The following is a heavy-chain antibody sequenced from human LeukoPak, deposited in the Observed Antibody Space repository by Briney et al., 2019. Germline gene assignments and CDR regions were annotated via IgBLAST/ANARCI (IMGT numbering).Heavy chain of an antibody. CDR3: ATQCSSTSCSHGGFHY. Sequence: SVKVSCKASGGTPSSYAISWERHAPGEGLEWMGGIIPIFGTANYAQMLQGRVSLTADESTSTAYMEQGSLRTKETAGYYCATQCSSTSCSHGGFHYWGRGTLVPVSS. CDR1: GGTPSSYA. D-gene: IGHD2-2*01. J-gene: IGHJ4*02. V-gene: IGHV1-69*13. CDR2: IIPIFGTA.